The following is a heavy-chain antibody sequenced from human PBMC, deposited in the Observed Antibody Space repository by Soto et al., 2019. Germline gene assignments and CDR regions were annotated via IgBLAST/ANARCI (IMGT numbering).Heavy chain of an antibody. V-gene: IGHV3-64*01. D-gene: IGHD1-7*01. CDR2: ISSNGGTT. Sequence: EVQLAESGGGMVQPGGSLRLSCVASGFTFSSYDMHWVRQAPGKGLEYVSSISSNGGTTYYGNSVTGRFTISRDNSKNTLYLQMVSLRAEDMAVYYCVRRVSGNYDYWGRGTLVTVSS. J-gene: IGHJ4*02. CDR3: VRRVSGNYDY. CDR1: GFTFSSYD.